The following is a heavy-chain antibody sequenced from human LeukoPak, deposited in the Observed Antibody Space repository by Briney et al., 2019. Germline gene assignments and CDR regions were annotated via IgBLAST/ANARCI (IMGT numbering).Heavy chain of an antibody. CDR1: GFTFSSYG. CDR2: ISYDGSNK. J-gene: IGHJ5*02. V-gene: IGHV3-30*18. CDR3: AKEPHIVVVPAAIWFDP. D-gene: IGHD2-2*01. Sequence: PGGSLRLSCAASGFTFSSYGMHWVRQAPGKGLEWVAVISYDGSNKYYADSVKGRFTISRDNSKNTLYLQMNSLRAEDTAVYYCAKEPHIVVVPAAIWFDPWGQGTLVTVSS.